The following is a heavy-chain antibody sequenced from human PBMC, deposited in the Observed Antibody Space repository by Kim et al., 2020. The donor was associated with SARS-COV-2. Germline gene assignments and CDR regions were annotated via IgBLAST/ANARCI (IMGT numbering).Heavy chain of an antibody. CDR2: VYPFDSET. J-gene: IGHJ4*02. Sequence: GESLKISCKTSGYIFTSRWIAWVRQMPGKGLEWMGVVYPFDSETRYYSSFQGQVTISADTSSTTAFLQWATLKTSDTAIYFCALRGVDDYGDYTYHFDSWGQGTLVSVSS. D-gene: IGHD4-17*01. CDR1: GYIFTSRW. V-gene: IGHV5-51*01. CDR3: ALRGVDDYGDYTYHFDS.